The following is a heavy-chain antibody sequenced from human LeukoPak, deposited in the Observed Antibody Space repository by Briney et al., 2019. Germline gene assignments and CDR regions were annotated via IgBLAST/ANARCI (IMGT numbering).Heavy chain of an antibody. CDR1: GYTFTSYD. CDR3: VRALSRVGATDY. V-gene: IGHV1-8*01. Sequence: ASVKVSCKASGYTFTSYDINWVRQATGQGLEWMGWMNPNSGNTGYAQKFQGRVTMTRNTSISTAYMELSSLRSEDTAVYYCVRALSRVGATDYWGQGTLVTVSS. CDR2: MNPNSGNT. D-gene: IGHD1-26*01. J-gene: IGHJ4*02.